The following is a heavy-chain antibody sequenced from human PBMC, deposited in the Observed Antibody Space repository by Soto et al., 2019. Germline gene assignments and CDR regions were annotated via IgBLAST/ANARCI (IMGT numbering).Heavy chain of an antibody. Sequence: RASVKVSCKASGGTFSSYAISWVRQAPGQGLEWMGGIIPIFGTANYAQKFQGRVTITADKSTSTAYMELSSLRSEDTAVYYCARGGLRLGELSLYGLGYYYGMDVWGQGTTVTVSS. CDR3: ARGGLRLGELSLYGLGYYYGMDV. V-gene: IGHV1-69*06. CDR1: GGTFSSYA. D-gene: IGHD3-16*02. CDR2: IIPIFGTA. J-gene: IGHJ6*02.